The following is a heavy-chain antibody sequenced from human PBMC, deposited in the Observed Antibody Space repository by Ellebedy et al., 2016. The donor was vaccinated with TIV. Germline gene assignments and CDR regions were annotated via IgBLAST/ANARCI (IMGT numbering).Heavy chain of an antibody. Sequence: SETLSLXXSVSGASVSSGFYNRTWIRQHPGWGLEWIGYLSTTGTTYYSPSLKSRVSISLDTSKSQLSLRLNSVTAADTAVYYCARAMGADHQNGMDVWGQGSTVTVSS. CDR1: GASVSSGFYN. CDR3: ARAMGADHQNGMDV. J-gene: IGHJ6*02. V-gene: IGHV4-31*03. D-gene: IGHD1-14*01. CDR2: LSTTGTT.